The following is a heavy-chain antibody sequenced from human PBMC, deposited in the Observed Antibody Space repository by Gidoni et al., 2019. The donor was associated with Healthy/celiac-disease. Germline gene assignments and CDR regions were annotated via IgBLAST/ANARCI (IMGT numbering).Heavy chain of an antibody. CDR3: ARTPAAGTSRNAFDI. CDR1: GGSISSGSYY. V-gene: IGHV4-61*02. J-gene: IGHJ3*02. D-gene: IGHD6-13*01. Sequence: QVQLQESGPGLVKPSQTLSLTCTVSGGSISSGSYYWSWIRQPAGKGLEWIGRIYTSGSTNYNPSLKSRVTISVDTSKNQFSLKLSSVTAADTAVYYCARTPAAGTSRNAFDIWGQGTMVTVSS. CDR2: IYTSGST.